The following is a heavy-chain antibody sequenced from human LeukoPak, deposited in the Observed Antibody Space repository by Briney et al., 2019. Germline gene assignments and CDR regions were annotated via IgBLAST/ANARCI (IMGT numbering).Heavy chain of an antibody. CDR1: GFTFSTYW. V-gene: IGHV3-74*01. J-gene: IGHJ4*02. D-gene: IGHD3-22*01. Sequence: GGSLRLSCAASGFTFSTYWMHWVRQAPGKGLVWVSRISTDGSNTIYADSVKGRFTISRDNAKNTLYLQMNSLRAEDTAVYYCARGSPNGSSGFWDYWGQGTLVTVSS. CDR3: ARGSPNGSSGFWDY. CDR2: ISTDGSNT.